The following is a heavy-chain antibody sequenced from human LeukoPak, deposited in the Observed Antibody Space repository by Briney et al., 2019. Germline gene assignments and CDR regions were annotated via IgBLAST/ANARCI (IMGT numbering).Heavy chain of an antibody. D-gene: IGHD4-23*01. J-gene: IGHJ2*01. CDR2: MTPNSGDT. CDR3: ARVPVVTPRASRIKRYFDL. CDR1: GYTFTSYD. Sequence: ASVKVSCEASGYTFTSYDINWVRQATGQGLEWMGWMTPNSGDTGYAQKFQGRVTMTRNTSISTAYMELSSLRSEDTAVYYCARVPVVTPRASRIKRYFDLWGRGTLVTVSS. V-gene: IGHV1-8*01.